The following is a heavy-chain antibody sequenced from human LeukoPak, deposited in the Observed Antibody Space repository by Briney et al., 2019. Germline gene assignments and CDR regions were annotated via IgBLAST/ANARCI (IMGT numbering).Heavy chain of an antibody. CDR3: ARSAEWLRNAFDI. D-gene: IGHD5-12*01. CDR1: GASTSHFY. Sequence: PSETLSLSCTASGASTSHFYWNWIRQPPGRGLEWIGYMHNSGSSTHNPSPKSRVTISIDTSKNQFSLQLTSVTAADTAIYYCARSAEWLRNAFDIWGQGTMVSVSS. J-gene: IGHJ3*02. CDR2: MHNSGSS. V-gene: IGHV4-59*01.